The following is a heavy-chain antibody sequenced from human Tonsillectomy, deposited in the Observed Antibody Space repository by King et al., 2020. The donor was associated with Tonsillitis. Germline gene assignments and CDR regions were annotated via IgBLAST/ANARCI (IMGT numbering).Heavy chain of an antibody. J-gene: IGHJ4*02. Sequence: VQLQESGPGLVKPSETLSLTCTVSGYSISSGYYWGWIRQPPGKGLEWIGNIYHSGSTYYNPSLKSRVTISIDTSKNQFSLRLSSVTAADTAVYYCARLSSYYYDSSGYYWSYYFDYWGQGTLVTVSS. CDR1: GYSISSGYY. D-gene: IGHD3-22*01. CDR2: IYHSGST. V-gene: IGHV4-38-2*02. CDR3: ARLSSYYYDSSGYYWSYYFDY.